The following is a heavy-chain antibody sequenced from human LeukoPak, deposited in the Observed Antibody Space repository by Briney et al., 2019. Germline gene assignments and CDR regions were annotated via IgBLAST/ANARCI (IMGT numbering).Heavy chain of an antibody. CDR1: GFTFDDYA. CDR2: ISWNSGSI. V-gene: IGHV3-9*01. D-gene: IGHD4-17*01. CDR3: AKANYGAYAFDP. Sequence: GGSLRLSCAASGFTFDDYAMHWVRQAPGKGLEWVSYISWNSGSILYADSVKGRFTISRDNANNSLYLQMNSLRAEDTALYYCAKANYGAYAFDPWGQGTLVTVSS. J-gene: IGHJ5*02.